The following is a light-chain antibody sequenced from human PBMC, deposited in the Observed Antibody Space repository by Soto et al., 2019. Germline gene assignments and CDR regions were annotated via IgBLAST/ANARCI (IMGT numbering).Light chain of an antibody. CDR3: AAWDGSLSGRV. CDR2: RNN. J-gene: IGLJ3*02. Sequence: QAVVSQPPSASGTPGQRVTISCSGSSSNIGSNYVCWYQQLPGTAPRLLMYRNNQRPSGVPDRFSGSKSGTSASLAISGLRSEDEADYYCAAWDGSLSGRVFGGGTKLTVL. CDR1: SSNIGSNY. V-gene: IGLV1-47*01.